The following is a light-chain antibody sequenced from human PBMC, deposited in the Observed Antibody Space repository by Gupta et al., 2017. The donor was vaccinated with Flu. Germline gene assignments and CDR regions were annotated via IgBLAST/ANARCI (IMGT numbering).Light chain of an antibody. Sequence: ELVLTQSPATLSLSPGERATLSCRASQSVGSYLMWFQQKPGQPPRLLIYDASNRATGIPDRFSGSGSGTDFTLTISSLESEDFALYYCQQRRNWPLTFGGGTKVEIK. J-gene: IGKJ4*01. CDR3: QQRRNWPLT. V-gene: IGKV3-11*01. CDR1: QSVGSY. CDR2: DAS.